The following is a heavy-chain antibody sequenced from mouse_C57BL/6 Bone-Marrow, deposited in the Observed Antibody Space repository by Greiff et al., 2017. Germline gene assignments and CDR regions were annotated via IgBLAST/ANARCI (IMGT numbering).Heavy chain of an antibody. V-gene: IGHV2-5*01. Sequence: VQLQQSGPGLVQPSQSLSITCTVSGFSLTSYGVHWVRQSPGKGLEWLGVIWRGGSTDYNAAFMSRLSITKDNSKIQVFFKMNRLQAYDTAIYYCAKNRWGGAMDYWGQGTSVTVSS. CDR3: AKNRWGGAMDY. CDR1: GFSLTSYG. CDR2: IWRGGST. D-gene: IGHD4-1*01. J-gene: IGHJ4*01.